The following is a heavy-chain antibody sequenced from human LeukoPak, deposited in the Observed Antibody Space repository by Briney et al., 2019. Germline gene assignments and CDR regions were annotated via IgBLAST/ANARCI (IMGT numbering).Heavy chain of an antibody. D-gene: IGHD1-1*01. J-gene: IGHJ4*02. V-gene: IGHV3-23*01. CDR1: AFTFSSHP. CDR3: ARISLAPSDNFDS. CDR2: ICSSIGCT. Sequence: GGSLRLSCAASAFTFSSHPMGWVRRAPGKGLEWVSSICSSIGCTHYADSVRGRLAISRDDSKNTLYLQMNSLRAEDTAVYYCARISLAPSDNFDSWGQGTLVTVSS.